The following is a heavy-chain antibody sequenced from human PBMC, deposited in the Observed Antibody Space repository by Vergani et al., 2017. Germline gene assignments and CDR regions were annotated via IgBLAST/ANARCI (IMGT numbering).Heavy chain of an antibody. Sequence: QVRLQESGPGLVKPSETLSLTCSVSFDSIRNLYCNWIRQPPGKGLEWLGSIHYSENTNYNPSLKTRVTISVDTSKNQFSLTLTSVTAADTAVYYCASDTHSGQRADRWGQGILVTVTS. D-gene: IGHD6-19*01. CDR3: ASDTHSGQRADR. J-gene: IGHJ5*02. CDR1: FDSIRNLY. V-gene: IGHV4-59*11. CDR2: IHYSENT.